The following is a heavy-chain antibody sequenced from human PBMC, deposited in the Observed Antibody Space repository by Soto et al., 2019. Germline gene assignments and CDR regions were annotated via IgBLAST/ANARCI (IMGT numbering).Heavy chain of an antibody. Sequence: SVKVSCKASGGTFSSYTISWVRQAPGQGLEWMGRIIPILGIANYAQKFQGRVTITADKSTSTAYMELSSLRSEDTAVYYCESLVVATIYNPHDAYDIWGQGTMVIVSS. V-gene: IGHV1-69*02. D-gene: IGHD5-12*01. CDR1: GGTFSSYT. J-gene: IGHJ3*02. CDR2: IIPILGIA. CDR3: ESLVVATIYNPHDAYDI.